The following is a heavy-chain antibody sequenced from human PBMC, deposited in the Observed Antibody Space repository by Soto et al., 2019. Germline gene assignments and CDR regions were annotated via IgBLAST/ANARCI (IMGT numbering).Heavy chain of an antibody. Sequence: SVEASCKASGGKFRSYSISWVRQAPGQGLEWIGWIIPIFGTANYAQKFQGRVTITADESTSTAYMELSSLRSEDTAVYYCAGGKLPLLYYYGMDVWRKGPTVTVSS. J-gene: IGHJ6*04. CDR3: AGGKLPLLYYYGMDV. CDR1: GGKFRSYS. D-gene: IGHD1-26*01. CDR2: IIPIFGTA. V-gene: IGHV1-69*13.